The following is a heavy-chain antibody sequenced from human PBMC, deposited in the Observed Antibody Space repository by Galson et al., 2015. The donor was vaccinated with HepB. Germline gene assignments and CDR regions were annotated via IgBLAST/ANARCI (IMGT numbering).Heavy chain of an antibody. V-gene: IGHV1-69*02. J-gene: IGHJ4*02. Sequence: SVKVSCKASGGTFSSYTISWVRQAPGQGLEWMGRIIPILGIANYAQKFQGRVTITADKSTSTAYMELSSLRSEDTAVYYCARVGDYYGSGNELGDYWGQGTLVTVSS. D-gene: IGHD3-10*01. CDR1: GGTFSSYT. CDR3: ARVGDYYGSGNELGDY. CDR2: IIPILGIA.